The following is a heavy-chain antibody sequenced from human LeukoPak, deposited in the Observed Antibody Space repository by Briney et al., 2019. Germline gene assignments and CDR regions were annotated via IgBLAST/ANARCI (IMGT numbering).Heavy chain of an antibody. CDR3: VNYHDSRGLTGGAFDI. V-gene: IGHV3-53*01. Sequence: GGSLRLSCAASGFTVSSYHLTWVRQAPGKGLEWVSTIHSGGTTYYADSVKGRFTISRDSSKNTLYLQMNSLRAEDTAVYYCVNYHDSRGLTGGAFDIWGQGTKVTVSS. CDR2: IHSGGTT. CDR1: GFTVSSYH. J-gene: IGHJ3*02. D-gene: IGHD3-22*01.